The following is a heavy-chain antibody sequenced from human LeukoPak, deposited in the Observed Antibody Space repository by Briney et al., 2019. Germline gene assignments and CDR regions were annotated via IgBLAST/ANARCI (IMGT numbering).Heavy chain of an antibody. CDR2: ISGSGGST. CDR3: AGRWLAVAGTWFPFDY. J-gene: IGHJ4*02. CDR1: GFTFSSYA. Sequence: GASLRLSCAASGFTFSSYAMSWVRQAPGKVLEWVSAISGSGGSTYYADSVKGRFTISRDNSKNTLYLQMNSLRAEDTAVYYCAGRWLAVAGTWFPFDYWGQGTLVTVSS. D-gene: IGHD6-19*01. V-gene: IGHV3-23*01.